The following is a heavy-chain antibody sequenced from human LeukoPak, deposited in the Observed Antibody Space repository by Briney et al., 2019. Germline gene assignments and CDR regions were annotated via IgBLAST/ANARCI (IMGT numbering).Heavy chain of an antibody. CDR1: GFTVSSNY. V-gene: IGHV3-53*01. J-gene: IGHJ4*02. CDR3: ARGGRGGVGDRAYYDSSGYYYQDY. Sequence: GGSLRLSCAASGFTVSSNYMSWVRQAPGKGLEWVSVIYSGGSTYYADSVKGRFTISRDNSKNTLYLQMNSLRAEDTAVYYCARGGRGGVGDRAYYDSSGYYYQDYWGQGTLVTVSS. CDR2: IYSGGST. D-gene: IGHD3-22*01.